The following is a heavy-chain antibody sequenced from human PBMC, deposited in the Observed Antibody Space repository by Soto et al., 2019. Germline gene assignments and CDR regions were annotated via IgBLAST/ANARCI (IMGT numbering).Heavy chain of an antibody. Sequence: ASVKVSCKASGYIFISYAISWVRQAPGQGLEWMGWISAYNGNTKYAKKLQGRVTMTTDTSTSTAYMELSSLRSDDTAVYYCARDGLEVEGSSTIPQPFDPWGQGTLVTVSS. J-gene: IGHJ5*02. CDR3: ARDGLEVEGSSTIPQPFDP. CDR2: ISAYNGNT. CDR1: GYIFISYA. V-gene: IGHV1-18*01. D-gene: IGHD2-2*01.